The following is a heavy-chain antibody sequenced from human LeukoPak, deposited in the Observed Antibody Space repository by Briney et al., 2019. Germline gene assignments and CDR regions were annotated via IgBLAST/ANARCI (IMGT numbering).Heavy chain of an antibody. V-gene: IGHV1-2*02. J-gene: IGHJ4*02. Sequence: ASVKVSCKASGYTFTGYYMHWVRQAPGQGLEWMGWINPNSGGTNYAQKFQGRVTMTRDTSISTAYMELSRLRSHDTAVYYCAREDDYYDSSGYYHFDYWGQGTLVNVSS. CDR1: GYTFTGYY. CDR3: AREDDYYDSSGYYHFDY. D-gene: IGHD3-22*01. CDR2: INPNSGGT.